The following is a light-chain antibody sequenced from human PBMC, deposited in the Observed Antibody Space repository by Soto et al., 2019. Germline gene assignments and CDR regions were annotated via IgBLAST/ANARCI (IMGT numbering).Light chain of an antibody. CDR3: SSYTSSITWV. Sequence: QSALTQPASVSGSPGQSITISCTGTSSDVGGYNRVSWYQHHPGKAPKLMIYEVSDRPSGVSNRFSGSKSGNTASLTISGLQAEDEADYYCSSYTSSITWVFGGGTKVTVL. J-gene: IGLJ3*02. V-gene: IGLV2-14*01. CDR1: SSDVGGYNR. CDR2: EVS.